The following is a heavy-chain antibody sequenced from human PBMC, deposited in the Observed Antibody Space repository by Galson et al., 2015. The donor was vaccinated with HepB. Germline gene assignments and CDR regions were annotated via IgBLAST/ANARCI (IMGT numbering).Heavy chain of an antibody. D-gene: IGHD3-22*01. Sequence: SLRLSCAASGFTFSNAWMNWVRQAPGKGLEWVGRIKSKTDGGTTDYAAPVKGRFTISRDDSKNTLYLQMNSLKTEDTAVYYCTTTPSSGYYLAVDYWGQGTLVTVSS. V-gene: IGHV3-15*07. CDR2: IKSKTDGGTT. J-gene: IGHJ4*02. CDR3: TTTPSSGYYLAVDY. CDR1: GFTFSNAW.